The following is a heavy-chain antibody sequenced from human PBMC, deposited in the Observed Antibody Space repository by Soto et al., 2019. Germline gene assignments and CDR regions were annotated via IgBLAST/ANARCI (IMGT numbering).Heavy chain of an antibody. CDR3: AREFCSGGNCYTYYFDP. Sequence: GGSLRLSCAASGVTFNRYWMRWVRHAPGKGLVWVSHINTDGSNTNYADSVKGRFTISRDNAKSTLFLQMNSLIDEDTAVYYCAREFCSGGNCYTYYFDPWGQGIPVTVSS. CDR2: INTDGSNT. D-gene: IGHD2-15*01. J-gene: IGHJ5*02. CDR1: GVTFNRYW. V-gene: IGHV3-74*01.